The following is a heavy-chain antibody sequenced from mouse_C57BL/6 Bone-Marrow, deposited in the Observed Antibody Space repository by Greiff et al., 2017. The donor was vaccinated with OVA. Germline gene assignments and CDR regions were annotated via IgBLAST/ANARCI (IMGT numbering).Heavy chain of an antibody. CDR1: GFTFSDYY. D-gene: IGHD1-3*01. CDR3: ARHGSSSYYYAMDY. Sequence: EVQVVESGGGLVQPGGSLKLSCAASGFTFSDYYMYWVRQTPEKRLEWVAYISNGGGSTYYPDTVKGRFTISRDNAKNTLYLQMSRLKSEDTAMYYCARHGSSSYYYAMDYWGQGTSVTVSS. CDR2: ISNGGGST. V-gene: IGHV5-12*01. J-gene: IGHJ4*01.